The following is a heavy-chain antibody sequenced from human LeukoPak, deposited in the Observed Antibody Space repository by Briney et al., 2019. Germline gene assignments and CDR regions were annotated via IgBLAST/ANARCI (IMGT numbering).Heavy chain of an antibody. D-gene: IGHD2-8*01. Sequence: PGGSLRLSCAASGFTFSSSWMTWVRQAPGKGLEWVASIREDGSEKTSVDSVKGRFIISRDNAKNSLYLQMDSLRAEDTAVYYWARGPTNGQAFDYGGRGTLATFSS. J-gene: IGHJ4*02. CDR1: GFTFSSSW. V-gene: IGHV3-7*01. CDR3: ARGPTNGQAFDY. CDR2: IREDGSEK.